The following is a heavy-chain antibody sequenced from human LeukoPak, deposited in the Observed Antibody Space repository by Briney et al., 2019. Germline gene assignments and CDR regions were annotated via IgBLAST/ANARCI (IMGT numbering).Heavy chain of an antibody. CDR3: TRDSGTYNWLDP. CDR1: GFTLSGPA. V-gene: IGHV3-73*01. J-gene: IGHJ5*02. D-gene: IGHD1-26*01. CDR2: IDKKDNFYAT. Sequence: PGGSLRLSCAASGFTLSGPAIHWVRQSSGKGLEWVGHIDKKDNFYATTSAASVAGRFTISRDDSKNTAYLQMNSLKTEDTALYYCTRDSGTYNWLDPWGQGTLVTVSS.